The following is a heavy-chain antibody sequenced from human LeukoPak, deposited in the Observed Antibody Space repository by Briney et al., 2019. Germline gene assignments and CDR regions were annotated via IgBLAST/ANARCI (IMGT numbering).Heavy chain of an antibody. D-gene: IGHD6-13*01. Sequence: PSETLSLTCAVYGGSFSGYYWSWIRQPPGKGLEWIGEINHSGSTNYNPSFKSRVTISVDTSKNQFSLKLSSVTAADTAVYYCARGRRPIAGWGQGTLVTVSS. CDR1: GGSFSGYY. CDR2: INHSGST. V-gene: IGHV4-34*01. CDR3: ARGRRPIAG. J-gene: IGHJ4*02.